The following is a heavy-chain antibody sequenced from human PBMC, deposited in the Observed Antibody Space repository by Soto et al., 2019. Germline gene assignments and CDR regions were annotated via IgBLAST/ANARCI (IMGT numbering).Heavy chain of an antibody. Sequence: SETLSLTCTVSGGSISSYYWSWIRQPPGKGLEWIGYIYYSGSTNYNPSLMSRVTISVDTSKNQFSLKLSSVTAADTAVYYCASSKPPLQYQYYFDYWGQGTLVTVSS. D-gene: IGHD4-4*01. CDR2: IYYSGST. J-gene: IGHJ4*02. CDR1: GGSISSYY. V-gene: IGHV4-59*01. CDR3: ASSKPPLQYQYYFDY.